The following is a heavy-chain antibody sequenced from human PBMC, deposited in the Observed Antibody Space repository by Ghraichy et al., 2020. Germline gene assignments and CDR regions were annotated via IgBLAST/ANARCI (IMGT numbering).Heavy chain of an antibody. CDR3: ARSDIVVVVAAMEEAFDI. J-gene: IGHJ3*02. CDR1: GGSVSSGSYY. CDR2: IYYSGST. V-gene: IGHV4-61*01. D-gene: IGHD2-15*01. Sequence: SETLSLTCTVSGGSVSSGSYYWTRIRQPPGKGLEWIGHIYYSGSTYYNPSLRSRVTISVDTSKNQFSLKLTSLTAADTAVYYCARSDIVVVVAAMEEAFDIWGQGTMVTVSS.